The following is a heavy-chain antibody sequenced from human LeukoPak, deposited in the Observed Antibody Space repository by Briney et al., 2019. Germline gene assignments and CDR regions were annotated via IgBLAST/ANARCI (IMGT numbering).Heavy chain of an antibody. Sequence: GASVKVSCKASGYTFGAYYMYWVRQAPGQGLEWMGWVRPNSGGTNYAQKFQGRVTMTRDTSISTAYMELSRLRSDDTAVYYCARVGGNIVGATINFDYWGQGTLVTVSS. J-gene: IGHJ4*02. CDR1: GYTFGAYY. D-gene: IGHD1-26*01. CDR3: ARVGGNIVGATINFDY. V-gene: IGHV1-2*02. CDR2: VRPNSGGT.